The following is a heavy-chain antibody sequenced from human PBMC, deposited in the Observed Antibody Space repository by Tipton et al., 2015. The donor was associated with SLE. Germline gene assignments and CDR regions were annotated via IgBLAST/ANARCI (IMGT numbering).Heavy chain of an antibody. V-gene: IGHV3-74*01. CDR3: ARGIDPASSRISGY. Sequence: SLRLSCAASGFSFSAYAMSWIRQGPGKGLVWVARSSEDGTITSYEDSVKGRFTISRDNAKNILYLQMNNLRVEDTALYYCARGIDPASSRISGYRGQGTLRSVSS. D-gene: IGHD6-13*01. J-gene: IGHJ4*02. CDR1: GFSFSAYA. CDR2: SSEDGTIT.